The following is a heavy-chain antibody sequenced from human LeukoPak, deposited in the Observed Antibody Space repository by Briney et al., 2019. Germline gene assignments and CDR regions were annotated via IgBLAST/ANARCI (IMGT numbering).Heavy chain of an antibody. Sequence: PGGSLRLSCAASGFTVSSNEMSWVRQAPGKGLEWVSSISGGSTYYADSRKGRFTISRDNSKNTLYLQMNSLRAEDTAIYYCAKDWAIAVAGFDYWGQGTLVTVSS. D-gene: IGHD6-19*01. J-gene: IGHJ4*02. V-gene: IGHV3-38-3*01. CDR2: ISGGST. CDR1: GFTVSSNE. CDR3: AKDWAIAVAGFDY.